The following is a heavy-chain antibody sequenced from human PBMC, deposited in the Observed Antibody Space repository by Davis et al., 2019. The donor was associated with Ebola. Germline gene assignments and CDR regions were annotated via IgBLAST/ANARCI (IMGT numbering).Heavy chain of an antibody. CDR1: GGSISSYY. Sequence: MPSETLSLTCTVSGGSISSYYWSWIRQPPGKGLEWIGYIYYSGSTNYNPSLKSRVTISVDTSKNQFSLKLSSVTAADTAVYYCATGGDYYYYGMDVWGQGTTVTVSS. CDR3: ATGGDYYYYGMDV. CDR2: IYYSGST. V-gene: IGHV4-59*12. J-gene: IGHJ6*02. D-gene: IGHD3-10*01.